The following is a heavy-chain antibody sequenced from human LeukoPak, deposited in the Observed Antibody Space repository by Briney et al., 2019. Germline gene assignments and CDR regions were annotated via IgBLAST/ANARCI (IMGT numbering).Heavy chain of an antibody. Sequence: GASVKVSCKTSGYTFTGYYIHWVRQAPGQGLEWMGWISAYNGNTNYAQKLQGRVTMTTDTSTSTAYMELRSLRSDDTAVYYCARDPGGPDTGDSSGYYLNWFDPWGQGTLVTVSS. CDR2: ISAYNGNT. CDR1: GYTFTGYY. D-gene: IGHD3-22*01. J-gene: IGHJ5*02. CDR3: ARDPGGPDTGDSSGYYLNWFDP. V-gene: IGHV1-18*04.